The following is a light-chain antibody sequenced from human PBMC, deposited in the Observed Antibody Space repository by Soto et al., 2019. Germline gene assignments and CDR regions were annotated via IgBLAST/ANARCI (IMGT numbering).Light chain of an antibody. Sequence: EILFTQSPGTLSLSPGERLTLSWRASQSVSSSYVAWYQPKPGEAPRLLIYGASSRATGIPDRLSVSGSGTVFTLPIRRLEPEDFAVYDCQQYGSSATFGQGTKVDIK. CDR3: QQYGSSAT. V-gene: IGKV3-20*01. CDR2: GAS. J-gene: IGKJ1*01. CDR1: QSVSSSY.